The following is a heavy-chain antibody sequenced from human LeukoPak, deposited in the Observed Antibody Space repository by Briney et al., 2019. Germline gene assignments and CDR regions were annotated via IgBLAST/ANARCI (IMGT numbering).Heavy chain of an antibody. V-gene: IGHV3-21*01. CDR2: ISSSSSYI. D-gene: IGHD3-22*01. J-gene: IGHJ4*02. CDR3: ARVTVPLVVITAGGFDY. Sequence: GGSLRLSCAASGFTFSSYSMNWVRQAPGKGLEWVSSISSSSSYIYYADSVKGRFTISRDNAKNSLYLQMNSLRTEDTAVYYCARVTVPLVVITAGGFDYWGQGTLVTVSS. CDR1: GFTFSSYS.